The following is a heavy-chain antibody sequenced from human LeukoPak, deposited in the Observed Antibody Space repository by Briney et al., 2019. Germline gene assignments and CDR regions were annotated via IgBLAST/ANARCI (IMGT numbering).Heavy chain of an antibody. J-gene: IGHJ6*02. D-gene: IGHD3-3*01. CDR1: GYTFTGYC. Sequence: ASVKVSCKASGYTFTGYCMHWVRQAPGQGLEWMGWINPNSGGTNYAQKFQGRVTMTRNTSISTAYMELSSLRSEDTAVYYCARTFGVVINYYYYGMDVWGQGTTVTVSS. CDR3: ARTFGVVINYYYYGMDV. V-gene: IGHV1-2*02. CDR2: INPNSGGT.